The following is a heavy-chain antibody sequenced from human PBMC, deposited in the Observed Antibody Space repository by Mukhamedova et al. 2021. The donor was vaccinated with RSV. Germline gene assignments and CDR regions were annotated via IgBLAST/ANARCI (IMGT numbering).Heavy chain of an antibody. V-gene: IGHV4-39*07. J-gene: IGHJ3*02. CDR2: IYYSGTT. D-gene: IGHD3-22*01. Sequence: KGLEWIGSIYYSGTTYYNPSLKSRVTISVDTSRNRFSLKLSSVTAADTAVYFCARDPPSGSGYSKGFDIWGQG. CDR3: ARDPPSGSGYSKGFDI.